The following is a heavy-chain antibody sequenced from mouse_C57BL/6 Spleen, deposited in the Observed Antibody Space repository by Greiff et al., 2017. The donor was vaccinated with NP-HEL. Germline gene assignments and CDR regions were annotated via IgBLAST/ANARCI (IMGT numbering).Heavy chain of an antibody. Sequence: EVMLVESGGGLVKPGGSLKLSCAASGFTFSDYGMHWVRQAPEKGLEWVAYISSGSSTIYYADTVKGRFTISRDNAKNTLFLQMTSLRSEDTAMYYCARGGYYGSYFDVWGTGTTVTVSS. V-gene: IGHV5-17*01. J-gene: IGHJ1*03. CDR1: GFTFSDYG. D-gene: IGHD1-1*01. CDR3: ARGGYYGSYFDV. CDR2: ISSGSSTI.